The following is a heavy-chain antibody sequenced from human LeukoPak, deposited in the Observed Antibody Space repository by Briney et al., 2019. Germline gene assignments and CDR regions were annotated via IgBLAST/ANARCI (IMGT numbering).Heavy chain of an antibody. CDR1: GGSFSGYY. CDR2: INHSGST. CDR3: ARHRQGSWYYYYYYMDV. D-gene: IGHD6-13*01. J-gene: IGHJ6*03. V-gene: IGHV4-34*01. Sequence: SETLSLTCAVYGGSFSGYYWSWIRQPPGKGLEWIGEINHSGSTNYNPSLKSRVTISVDTSKNQFSLKLGSVTAADTAVYYCARHRQGSWYYYYYYMDVWGKGTTVTISS.